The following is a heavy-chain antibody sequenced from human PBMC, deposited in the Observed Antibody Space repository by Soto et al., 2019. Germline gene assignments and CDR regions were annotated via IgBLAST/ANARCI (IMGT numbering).Heavy chain of an antibody. CDR1: GFIFSTYS. Sequence: EVQLVESGGGLVQPGGSLRLSCAASGFIFSTYSMNWVRQAPGKGLEWISFINSGSTSIYYADSVRGRFTISRDNAANSLFLQMNSLRDEDPAVYYCARLYSTSTVSRWFDPWGQGTLVTVSS. CDR3: ARLYSTSTVSRWFDP. J-gene: IGHJ5*02. D-gene: IGHD6-13*01. CDR2: INSGSTSI. V-gene: IGHV3-48*02.